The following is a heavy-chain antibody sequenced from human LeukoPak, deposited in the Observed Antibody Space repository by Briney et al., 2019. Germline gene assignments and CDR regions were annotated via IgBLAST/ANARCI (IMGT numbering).Heavy chain of an antibody. D-gene: IGHD1-20*01. CDR1: GGSISSGSYF. CDR3: ARGYTGITGTIDC. CDR2: IYASGST. V-gene: IGHV4-61*02. Sequence: PSQTLSLTCTVSGGSISSGSYFWSWIRQPAGKGLEWIGRIYASGSTNYNPSLKSRVTISIDTSKNQFSLKLSSVTATDTAMYCCARGYTGITGTIDCWGQGTLVTVSS. J-gene: IGHJ4*02.